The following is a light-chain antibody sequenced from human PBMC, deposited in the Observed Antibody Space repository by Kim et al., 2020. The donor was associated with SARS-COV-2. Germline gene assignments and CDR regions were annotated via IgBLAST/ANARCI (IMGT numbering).Light chain of an antibody. CDR2: EAF. Sequence: LSPGERATLSCRASQSVGSSVLAWYQQKTGQAPRLLIYEAFKRVAGIPDRFSGSGSGTDFTLTISRPEPEDFAMYYCQQYGSTPYTFGQGTKLEI. V-gene: IGKV3-20*01. CDR3: QQYGSTPYT. CDR1: QSVGSSV. J-gene: IGKJ2*01.